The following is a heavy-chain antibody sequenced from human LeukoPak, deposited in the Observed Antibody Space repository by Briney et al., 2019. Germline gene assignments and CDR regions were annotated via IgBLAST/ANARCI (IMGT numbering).Heavy chain of an antibody. V-gene: IGHV3-74*01. J-gene: IGHJ4*02. D-gene: IGHD1-26*01. CDR2: INSDGSST. CDR1: GFTFRSYW. Sequence: QPGRSLRLPCAASGFTFRSYWMPWVRQAPGKGLVWVSRINSDGSSTSYADSVKGRFTISRDNARNTLYLQMNSLRAEDTAVYYCARGWEVPFDYWGQGTLVTVSS. CDR3: ARGWEVPFDY.